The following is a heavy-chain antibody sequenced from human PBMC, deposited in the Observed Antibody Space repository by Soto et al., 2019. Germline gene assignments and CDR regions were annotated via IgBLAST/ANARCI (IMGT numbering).Heavy chain of an antibody. V-gene: IGHV4-59*01. CDR3: ARDLWGYCGTDCYPLDV. CDR2: MYNTGST. D-gene: IGHD2-21*02. J-gene: IGHJ6*02. Sequence: PSGTLSLTCTVSGGSISGYYWSWIRQPPGKGLEWIGYMYNTGSTVYNPSFKSRVTISVDTSKNQFSLKLNSVTAADTAVYYCARDLWGYCGTDCYPLDVWGQGTTVTVS. CDR1: GGSISGYY.